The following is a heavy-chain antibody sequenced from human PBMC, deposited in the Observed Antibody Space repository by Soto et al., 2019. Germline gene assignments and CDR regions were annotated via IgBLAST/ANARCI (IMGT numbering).Heavy chain of an antibody. Sequence: ASVKVSCKASGYTLTSYGISWVRQAPGQGLEWMGWISAYNGNTNYAQKLQGRVTMTTDTSTSTAYMELRSLRSDDTAVYYCARKVFDWMGYYYYGMDVWGQGTTVTVSS. CDR3: ARKVFDWMGYYYYGMDV. D-gene: IGHD3-9*01. CDR2: ISAYNGNT. J-gene: IGHJ6*02. CDR1: GYTLTSYG. V-gene: IGHV1-18*01.